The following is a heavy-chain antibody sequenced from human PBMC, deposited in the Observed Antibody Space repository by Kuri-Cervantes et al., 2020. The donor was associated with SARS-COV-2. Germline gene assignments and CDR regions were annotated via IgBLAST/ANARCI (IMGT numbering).Heavy chain of an antibody. D-gene: IGHD1-26*01. CDR2: ILYDGSQQ. Sequence: LSCAASGFTFSSFSIQWVRQAPGQGLEWVALILYDGSQQFYADSVKGRFTISRDNSKKTVYLQMNNLRPDDTAPYYCARVGEQGYWGQGTLVTVSS. V-gene: IGHV3-30*03. CDR1: GFTFSSFS. J-gene: IGHJ4*02. CDR3: ARVGEQGY.